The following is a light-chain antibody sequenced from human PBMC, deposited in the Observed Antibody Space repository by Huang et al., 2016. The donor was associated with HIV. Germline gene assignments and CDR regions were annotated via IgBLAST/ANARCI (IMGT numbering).Light chain of an antibody. CDR2: DAS. CDR3: LQHNSYPYT. J-gene: IGKJ2*01. V-gene: IGKV1-17*03. Sequence: DIQMTQSPSAMSASVGDRVTITCRASQVISNYLGWFQLKPGKVPKRLIYDASSLQSGVPTRFSGSGSGTEFTLTISSLQPEDFATYYCLQHNSYPYTFGQGTKLEIK. CDR1: QVISNY.